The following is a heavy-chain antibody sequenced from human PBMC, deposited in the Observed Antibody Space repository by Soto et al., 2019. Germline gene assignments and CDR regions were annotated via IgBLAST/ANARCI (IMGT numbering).Heavy chain of an antibody. D-gene: IGHD2-15*01. CDR3: ARHDRVVAEERCFDS. CDR1: GYSISSGYH. CDR2: VHYSGNT. J-gene: IGHJ5*01. Sequence: ASETLSLTCTVSGYSISSGYHWAWIRQPPGKGLEWLGRVHYSGNTYYNPSLKSRLTISVDKSKNQFSLNLSSVTAADTAVYYCARHDRVVAEERCFDSWGQGTLVTVSS. V-gene: IGHV4-38-2*02.